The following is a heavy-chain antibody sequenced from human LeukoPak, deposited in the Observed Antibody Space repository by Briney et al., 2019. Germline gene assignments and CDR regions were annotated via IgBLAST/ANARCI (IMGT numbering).Heavy chain of an antibody. CDR1: GGSFSDYF. Sequence: KPSETLSLTCAVYGGSFSDYFWNWIRQPPGKGLEWIGEISHSGSTTYNPSLRSRVTISGDTSKKQFSLKLSSVTAADTAVYYCVTYYYGSSAPKRNYWGQGILVTVSS. CDR3: VTYYYGSSAPKRNY. CDR2: ISHSGST. V-gene: IGHV4-34*01. J-gene: IGHJ4*02. D-gene: IGHD3-22*01.